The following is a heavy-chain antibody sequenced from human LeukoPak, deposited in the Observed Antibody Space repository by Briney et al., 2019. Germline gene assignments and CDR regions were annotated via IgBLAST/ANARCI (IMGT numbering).Heavy chain of an antibody. D-gene: IGHD3-10*01. J-gene: IGHJ6*03. CDR2: ISAYNGNT. CDR3: ARGRTHYYGSGSYPGWGYYYYYVDV. V-gene: IGHV1-18*04. Sequence: ASVKVSCKASGYTFTGYYVHWVRQAPGQGLEWMGWISAYNGNTNYAQKLQGRVTMTTDTSTSTAYMELRSLRSDDTAVYYCARGRTHYYGSGSYPGWGYYYYYVDVWGKGTTVTVSS. CDR1: GYTFTGYY.